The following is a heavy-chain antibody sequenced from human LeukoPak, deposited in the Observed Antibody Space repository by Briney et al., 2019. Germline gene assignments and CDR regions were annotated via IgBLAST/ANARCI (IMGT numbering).Heavy chain of an antibody. V-gene: IGHV4-59*08. J-gene: IGHJ6*02. CDR1: GGSISSYY. CDR2: IYYSGST. Sequence: SETLSLTCTVSGGSISSYYWSWIRQPPGKGLEWIGYIYYSGSTNYNPSLKSRVTISVDTSKNQFSLKLSSETAADTAVYYCATSDCSSTSCYPDYYYYGMDVWGQGTTVTVSS. CDR3: ATSDCSSTSCYPDYYYYGMDV. D-gene: IGHD2-2*01.